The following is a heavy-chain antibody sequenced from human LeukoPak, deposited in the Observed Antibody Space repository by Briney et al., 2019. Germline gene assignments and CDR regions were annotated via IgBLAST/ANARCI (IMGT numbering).Heavy chain of an antibody. V-gene: IGHV3-23*01. CDR3: AKANGYYDY. CDR2: ISGSGGTT. CDR1: GFTFSGYG. D-gene: IGHD2-8*01. J-gene: IGHJ4*02. Sequence: PGGSLRLSCAASGFTFSGYGMNWVRQAPGKGLEWVSGISGSGGTTYYADFVKGRFSISRDNSKNTMYLEMNSLRAEDTAVYYCAKANGYYDYWGQGTLVIVSA.